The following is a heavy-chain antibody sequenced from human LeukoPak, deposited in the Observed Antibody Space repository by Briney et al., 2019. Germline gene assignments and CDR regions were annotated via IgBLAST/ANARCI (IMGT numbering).Heavy chain of an antibody. CDR1: GFTFSNFP. V-gene: IGHV3-30-3*01. Sequence: GGSLRLSCAASGFTFSNFPMHWVRQALGKGLEWVAVISYDGSNKYYADSVKGRFTISRDNSKSTLYLQMNSLRAEDTAVYYCARGGYCSGGSCPPIGHPFDYWGQGTLVTVSS. J-gene: IGHJ4*02. CDR3: ARGGYCSGGSCPPIGHPFDY. D-gene: IGHD2-15*01. CDR2: ISYDGSNK.